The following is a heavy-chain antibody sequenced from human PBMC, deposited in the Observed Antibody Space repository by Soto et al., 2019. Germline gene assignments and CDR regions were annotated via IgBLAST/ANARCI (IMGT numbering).Heavy chain of an antibody. V-gene: IGHV3-30*19. D-gene: IGHD3-16*01. CDR2: TSYDGSDK. J-gene: IGHJ1*01. CDR3: ARWGTTGGLDV. CDR1: GFTFRSYV. Sequence: QVQLVESGGGVVQPGTSLRVSCVGSGFTFRSYVIHWVRQAPGKGLEWVALTSYDGSDKYYGDSVRGRFTISRDNSRNTVALQMASLRLEDTALYYCARWGTTGGLDVWGQGTLVSVSS.